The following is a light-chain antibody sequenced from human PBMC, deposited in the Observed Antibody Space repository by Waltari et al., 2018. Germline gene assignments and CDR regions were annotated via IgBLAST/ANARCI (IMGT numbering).Light chain of an antibody. CDR1: SSDVGGYNH. Sequence: QSALTQPASVSGSPGQSITISCTGTSSDVGGYNHVPWYQQHPGKAPKLMIYDVSKRSSGVSNRFSGSKSGNTASLTISGLQAEDEADYYCCSYAGSSTLFGGGTKLTVL. J-gene: IGLJ2*01. CDR3: CSYAGSSTL. CDR2: DVS. V-gene: IGLV2-23*02.